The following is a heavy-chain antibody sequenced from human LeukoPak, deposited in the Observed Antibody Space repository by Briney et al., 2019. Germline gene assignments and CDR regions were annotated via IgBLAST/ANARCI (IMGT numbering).Heavy chain of an antibody. D-gene: IGHD6-19*01. CDR1: GFTFSSYG. J-gene: IGHJ4*02. CDR3: AKSIAVAGLAGGRTFDY. CDR2: IRYDGSNK. V-gene: IGHV3-30*02. Sequence: GGSLRLSCAASGFTFSSYGMHWVRQAPGKGLEWVAFIRYDGSNKYYADSVKGRFTTSRDNSENTLYLQMNSLRPEDTAVYYCAKSIAVAGLAGGRTFDYWGQGTLVTVSS.